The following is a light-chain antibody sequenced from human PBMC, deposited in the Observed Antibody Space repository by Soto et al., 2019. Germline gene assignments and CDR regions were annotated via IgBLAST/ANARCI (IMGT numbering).Light chain of an antibody. CDR1: QSFSSN. Sequence: EIVMTQSPATLSVSPGERATLSCWASQSFSSNLAWYQQKPGQAPRLLIYAASSRATGIPDRFSGSGSGTDFTLTISSLEPEDFAVYYCQQRSNWPRTFGQGTKVDI. CDR3: QQRSNWPRT. J-gene: IGKJ1*01. V-gene: IGKV3-11*01. CDR2: AAS.